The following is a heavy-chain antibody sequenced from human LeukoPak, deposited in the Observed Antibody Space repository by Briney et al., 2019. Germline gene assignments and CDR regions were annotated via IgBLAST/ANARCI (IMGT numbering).Heavy chain of an antibody. CDR3: ARVRRSLNWFDS. Sequence: SETLPLTCAVSGDSISTTNYYWGWIRQPPGKGLEWIGIIYYSGITHYNPSLKSRVTILVDTSKNQFSLKLSSVTDADTAVYYCARVRRSLNWFDSWGQGTLVTVSS. V-gene: IGHV4-39*01. J-gene: IGHJ5*01. D-gene: IGHD3-3*01. CDR2: IYYSGIT. CDR1: GDSISTTNYY.